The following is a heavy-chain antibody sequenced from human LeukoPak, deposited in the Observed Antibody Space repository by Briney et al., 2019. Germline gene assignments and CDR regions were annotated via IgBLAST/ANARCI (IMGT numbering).Heavy chain of an antibody. CDR3: AKDLFRLTMVRAPRFDP. V-gene: IGHV3-23*01. Sequence: PPSETLSLTCAVYGGSFSGYYWSWVRQAPGKGLEWVSAISGSGGSTYYADSVKGRFTISRDNSKNTLYLQMNSLRAEDTAVYYCAKDLFRLTMVRAPRFDPWGQGTLVTVSS. CDR1: GGSFSGYY. J-gene: IGHJ5*02. CDR2: ISGSGGST. D-gene: IGHD3-10*01.